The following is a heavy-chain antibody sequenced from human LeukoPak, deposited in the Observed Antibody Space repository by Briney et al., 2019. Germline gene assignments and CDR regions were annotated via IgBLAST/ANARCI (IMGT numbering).Heavy chain of an antibody. CDR2: ISAYNGNT. D-gene: IGHD6-19*01. V-gene: IGHV1-18*01. Sequence: ASVEVSCKASGYTFTSYGISWVRQAPGQGLEWMGWISAYNGNTNYAQKLQGRVTMTTDTSTSTAYMELRSLRSDDTAVYYCARVHSGWVDFDYWGQGTLVTVSS. CDR1: GYTFTSYG. CDR3: ARVHSGWVDFDY. J-gene: IGHJ4*02.